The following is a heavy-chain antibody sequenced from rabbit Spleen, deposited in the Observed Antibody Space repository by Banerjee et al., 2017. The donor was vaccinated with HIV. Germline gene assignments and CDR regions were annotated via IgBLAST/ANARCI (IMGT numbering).Heavy chain of an antibody. CDR3: ARDLPGAIGWNFNL. Sequence: QSLRESGGGLFQPGGSLALTCKASGFSLYNGYVMCWVRQAPGKGLEWIGCINSSTGTTVYETWAKGQFTISKTSTPTVTLQMTSLTAADTATYFCARDLPGAIGWNFNLWGPGTLVTVS. CDR1: GFSLYNGYV. CDR2: INSSTGTT. D-gene: IGHD3-1*01. V-gene: IGHV1S40*01. J-gene: IGHJ4*01.